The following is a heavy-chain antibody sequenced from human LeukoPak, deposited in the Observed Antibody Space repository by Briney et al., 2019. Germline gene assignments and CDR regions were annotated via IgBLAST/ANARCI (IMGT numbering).Heavy chain of an antibody. Sequence: SETLSLTCTVSGGSISSNYWSWIRQPPGKGLEWIGYTYYSGYTNYNPSLKSRVTISVDTSNNQFSLKLSSVTAADTAMYYCARHFDHVGSGIYEYWGQGTLVTVSS. CDR3: ARHFDHVGSGIYEY. CDR1: GGSISSNY. V-gene: IGHV4-59*08. J-gene: IGHJ4*02. D-gene: IGHD3-10*01. CDR2: TYYSGYT.